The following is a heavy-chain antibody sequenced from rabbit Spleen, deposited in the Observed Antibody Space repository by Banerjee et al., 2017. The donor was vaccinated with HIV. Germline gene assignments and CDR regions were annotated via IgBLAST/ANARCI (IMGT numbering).Heavy chain of an antibody. CDR2: IYGGGSST. CDR1: GFTISSSYY. J-gene: IGHJ4*01. Sequence: QSLEESGGDLVKPGASLTLTCKASGFTISSSYYMCWVRQAPGKGLEWIGCIYGGGSSTYYASWAKGRFTISKASSTTVTLQMTSLTVADTATYFCARAVNSNDYQRAFDLWGPGTLVTVS. V-gene: IGHV1S40*01. D-gene: IGHD2-1*01. CDR3: ARAVNSNDYQRAFDL.